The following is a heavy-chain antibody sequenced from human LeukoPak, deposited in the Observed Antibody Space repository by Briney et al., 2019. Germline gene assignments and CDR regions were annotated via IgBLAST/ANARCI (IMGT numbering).Heavy chain of an antibody. Sequence: SWTLSLTFTVCGCSISKYYLNGIRQPRGKGLAYIGHISYSETNTYNPRLMSRVTRSVDTSKNQFSLKMTSVTAADTAEYYCAIDKGLPQAFDIWGQGTLVTVSS. CDR2: ISYSETN. CDR1: GCSISKYY. V-gene: IGHV4-59*01. J-gene: IGHJ3*02. CDR3: AIDKGLPQAFDI.